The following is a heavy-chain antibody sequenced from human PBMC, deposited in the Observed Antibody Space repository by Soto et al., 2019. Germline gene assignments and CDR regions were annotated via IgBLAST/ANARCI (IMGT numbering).Heavy chain of an antibody. Sequence: GGSLRLSCAASGFTFSSYGMHWVRQAPGKGLEWVAVISYDGSNKYYADSVKGRFTISRDNSKNTLYLQMNSLRAEDTAVYYCAKAHQNYYYDSSGYYDYWGQGTLVTVSS. V-gene: IGHV3-30*18. CDR1: GFTFSSYG. D-gene: IGHD3-22*01. CDR3: AKAHQNYYYDSSGYYDY. J-gene: IGHJ4*02. CDR2: ISYDGSNK.